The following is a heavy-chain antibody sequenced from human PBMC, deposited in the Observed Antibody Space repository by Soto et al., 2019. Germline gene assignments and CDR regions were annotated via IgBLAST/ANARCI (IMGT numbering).Heavy chain of an antibody. J-gene: IGHJ5*02. V-gene: IGHV1-18*01. CDR2: ISAYNGST. Sequence: ASVKVSCKASGYTFTSYGISWVRQAPGQGLEWMGWISAYNGSTNYAQKLQGRVTMTTDTSTSTAYMELRSLRSDDTAVYYCARGGTRGRKYSSGPNSYLFDPWGQGTLVTV. CDR1: GYTFTSYG. D-gene: IGHD6-19*01. CDR3: ARGGTRGRKYSSGPNSYLFDP.